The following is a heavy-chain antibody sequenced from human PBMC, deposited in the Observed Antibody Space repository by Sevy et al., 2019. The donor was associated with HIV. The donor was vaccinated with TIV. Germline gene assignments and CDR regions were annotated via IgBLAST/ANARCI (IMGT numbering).Heavy chain of an antibody. D-gene: IGHD1-26*01. CDR3: AGENAWGRGYS. CDR2: IYYNGHI. Sequence: SDTLSLTCTVSDGSITSLYWNGIRQPPGKGLEWIANIYYNGHINYNPSLKSRVTLSLDTSKNQFSLRLSSVTAADTAMYYCAGENAWGRGYSWGQGTLVTVSS. J-gene: IGHJ4*02. V-gene: IGHV4-59*08. CDR1: DGSITSLY.